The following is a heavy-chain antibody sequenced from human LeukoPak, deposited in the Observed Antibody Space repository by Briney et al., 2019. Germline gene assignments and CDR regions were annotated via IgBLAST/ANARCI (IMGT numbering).Heavy chain of an antibody. V-gene: IGHV3-48*01. CDR1: GFTFSSYS. Sequence: GGSLRLSCVASGFTFSSYSMNWVRQAPGKGLEWVSYISSSGTTIYFADSVKGRFTISRDNAKNSLYLQMNSLRAEDTAVYYCARYHYGSNYFDYWGQGTLVTVSS. CDR2: ISSSGTTI. CDR3: ARYHYGSNYFDY. J-gene: IGHJ4*02. D-gene: IGHD3-10*01.